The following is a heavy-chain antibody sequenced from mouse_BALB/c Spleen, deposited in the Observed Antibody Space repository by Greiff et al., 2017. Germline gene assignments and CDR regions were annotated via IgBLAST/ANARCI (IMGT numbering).Heavy chain of an antibody. V-gene: IGHV5-9-4*01. CDR3: ARDYYGSSSYYFDY. J-gene: IGHJ2*01. Sequence: EVHLVESGGGLVKPGGSLKLSCAASGFTFSSYAMSWVRQSPEKRLEWVAEISSGGSYTYYPDTVTGRFTISRDNAKNTLYLEMSSLRSEDTAMYYCARDYYGSSSYYFDYWGQGTTLTVSS. D-gene: IGHD1-1*01. CDR1: GFTFSSYA. CDR2: ISSGGSYT.